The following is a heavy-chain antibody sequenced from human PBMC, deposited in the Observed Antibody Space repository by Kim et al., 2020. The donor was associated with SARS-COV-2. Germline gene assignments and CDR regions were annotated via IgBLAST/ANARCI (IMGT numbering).Heavy chain of an antibody. D-gene: IGHD5-18*01. V-gene: IGHV3-74*01. CDR2: INNDGSST. CDR1: GFTFSSYW. Sequence: GGSLRLSCAASGFTFSSYWMHWVRQAPGKGLEWVSRINNDGSSTSYADSVKGRFTISRDNAKNMLYLKMNSLRAEDTAVYYCARAVGDSYVDYWGQGTLVTVSS. J-gene: IGHJ4*02. CDR3: ARAVGDSYVDY.